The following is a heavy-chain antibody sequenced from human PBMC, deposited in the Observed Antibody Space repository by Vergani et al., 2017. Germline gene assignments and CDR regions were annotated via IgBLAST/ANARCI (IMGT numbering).Heavy chain of an antibody. D-gene: IGHD3-22*01. CDR1: GGSISSGGYY. J-gene: IGHJ4*02. CDR3: ARMGTYYYDSSGYSCFDY. Sequence: QVQLQESGPGLVKPSQTLSLTCTVSGGSISSGGYYWSWIRKHPGKGLEWIGYIYYSGSTYYNPSLKSRVTISVDTSKNQFSLKLSSVTAADTAVYYCARMGTYYYDSSGYSCFDYWGQGTLVTVSS. CDR2: IYYSGST. V-gene: IGHV4-31*03.